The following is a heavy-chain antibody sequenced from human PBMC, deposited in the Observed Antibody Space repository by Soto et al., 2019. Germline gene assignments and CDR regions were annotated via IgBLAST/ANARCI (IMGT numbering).Heavy chain of an antibody. V-gene: IGHV1-2*04. Sequence: QVELVQSGAEVKKPGASVKVSCKASGYTFTGYYMHWVRQAPGQGLEWMGWINPNSGGTNYAQKFQGWVTMTRDTSISTAYMELSRLRSDDTAVYYCAREGSEYGDGVCFDYWGQGTLVTVSS. CDR2: INPNSGGT. CDR3: AREGSEYGDGVCFDY. J-gene: IGHJ4*02. D-gene: IGHD4-17*01. CDR1: GYTFTGYY.